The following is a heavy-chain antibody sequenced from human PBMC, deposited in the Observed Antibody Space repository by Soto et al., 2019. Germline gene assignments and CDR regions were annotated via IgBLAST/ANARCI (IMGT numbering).Heavy chain of an antibody. CDR3: ARDRYSGISTTGFDY. D-gene: IGHD1-26*01. V-gene: IGHV4-31*03. CDR2: IYYSGST. CDR1: GGSISSGGYY. Sequence: SETLSLTCTVSGGSISSGGYYWSWIRQHPGKGLEWIGYIYYSGSTYYNPSLKSRVTISVDTSKNQFSLKLSSVTAADTAVYYCARDRYSGISTTGFDYWGQGTLVTSPQ. J-gene: IGHJ4*02.